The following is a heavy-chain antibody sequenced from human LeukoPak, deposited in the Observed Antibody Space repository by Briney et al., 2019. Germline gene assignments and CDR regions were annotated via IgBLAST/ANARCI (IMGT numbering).Heavy chain of an antibody. D-gene: IGHD6-19*01. CDR3: ARDRFVGIAVAGSYYFDY. Sequence: ASVKVSCKASGYTFTGYYLHWVRQAPGQGLAWMGIINPSGGSTSYAQKFQGRVTMTRDTSTSTVYMELSSLRSEDTAVYYCARDRFVGIAVAGSYYFDYWGQGTLVTVSS. J-gene: IGHJ4*02. CDR1: GYTFTGYY. V-gene: IGHV1-46*01. CDR2: INPSGGST.